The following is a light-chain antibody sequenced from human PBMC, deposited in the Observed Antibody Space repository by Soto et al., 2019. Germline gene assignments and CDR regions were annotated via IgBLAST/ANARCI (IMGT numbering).Light chain of an antibody. J-gene: IGLJ1*01. CDR2: EVS. CDR3: SSHTTYGTRV. Sequence: QSALTQPASVSGSPGQSIDISCTGTSSDIGSYNYVSWYQQHPGKAPKLMIHEVSNRPSGVSDRFSGSKSGNTASLTISGLQADDEADYYCSSHTTYGTRVFGTGTKVTVL. V-gene: IGLV2-14*01. CDR1: SSDIGSYNY.